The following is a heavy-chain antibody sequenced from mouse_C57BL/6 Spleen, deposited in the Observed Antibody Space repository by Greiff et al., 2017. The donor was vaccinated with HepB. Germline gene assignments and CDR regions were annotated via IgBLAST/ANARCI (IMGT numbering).Heavy chain of an antibody. CDR3: ARTPAHYYGSRDWYFDV. D-gene: IGHD1-1*01. CDR1: GYTFTSYW. J-gene: IGHJ1*03. CDR2: IYPGSGST. V-gene: IGHV1-55*01. Sequence: QVQLQQPGAELVKPGASVKMSCKASGYTFTSYWITWVKQRPGQGLEWIGDIYPGSGSTNYNEKFKSKATLTVDTSSSTAYMQLSSLTSEDSAVYYGARTPAHYYGSRDWYFDVWGTGTTVTVSS.